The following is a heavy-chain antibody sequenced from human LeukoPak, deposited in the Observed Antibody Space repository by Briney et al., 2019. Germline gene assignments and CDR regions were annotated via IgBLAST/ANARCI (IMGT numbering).Heavy chain of an antibody. CDR1: GLPISSYT. CDR2: ISSSSSYI. D-gene: IGHD2/OR15-2a*01. CDR3: ARGIYTTSPRNPKPYFDY. J-gene: IGHJ4*02. V-gene: IGHV3-21*01. Sequence: GGSLRLSCAASGLPISSYTMSWVRRAPGRGLEWVSSISSSSSYIYYTDSVKGRFTISRDNAKNSLYLQMNSLRAEDTAVYYCARGIYTTSPRNPKPYFDYWGQGTLVTVSS.